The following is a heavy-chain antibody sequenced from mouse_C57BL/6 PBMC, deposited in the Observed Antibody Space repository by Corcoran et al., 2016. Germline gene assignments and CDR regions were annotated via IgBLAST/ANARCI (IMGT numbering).Heavy chain of an antibody. V-gene: IGHV1-85*01. Sequence: QVQLQQSGPELVKPGASVKLSCKASGYTFTSYDINWVKQRPGQGLEWIGWIYPRDGSTKYNEKFKGKATLTVDTSSSTAYMELHSLTSEDSAVYFCARLYYGTYWYFDVWGTGTTVTVSS. J-gene: IGHJ1*03. CDR2: IYPRDGST. CDR3: ARLYYGTYWYFDV. CDR1: GYTFTSYD. D-gene: IGHD2-1*01.